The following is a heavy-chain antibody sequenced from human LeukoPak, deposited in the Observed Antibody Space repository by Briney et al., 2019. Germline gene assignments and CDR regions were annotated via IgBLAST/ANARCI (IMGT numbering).Heavy chain of an antibody. J-gene: IGHJ5*02. V-gene: IGHV3-23*01. CDR1: GFTFSSYA. D-gene: IGHD3-22*01. Sequence: GGSLRLSCAASGFTFSSYAMSWVRQAPGKGLEWVSAISGSGGSTYYADSVKGRFTISRDNSKSTLYLQMNSLRAEDTAVYYCAKDPEITMIVVVINWFDPWGQGTLVTVSS. CDR3: AKDPEITMIVVVINWFDP. CDR2: ISGSGGST.